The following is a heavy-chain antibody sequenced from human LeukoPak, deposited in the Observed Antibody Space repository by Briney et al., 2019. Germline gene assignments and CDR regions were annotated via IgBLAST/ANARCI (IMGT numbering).Heavy chain of an antibody. V-gene: IGHV3-21*01. Sequence: PGGSLRLSCAASVFTFNSYEMNWVRQAPGKGLEWVSSISSSSSYIYYADSVKGRFTISRDNAKNSLYLQMNSLRAEDTAVYYCARDGAVTMVRGVILTYYYYMDVWGKGTTVTVSS. CDR2: ISSSSSYI. D-gene: IGHD3-10*01. CDR1: VFTFNSYE. J-gene: IGHJ6*03. CDR3: ARDGAVTMVRGVILTYYYYMDV.